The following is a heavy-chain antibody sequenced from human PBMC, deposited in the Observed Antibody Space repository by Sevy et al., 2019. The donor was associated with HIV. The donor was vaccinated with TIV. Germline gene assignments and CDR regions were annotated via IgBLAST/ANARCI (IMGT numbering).Heavy chain of an antibody. CDR3: TKGYYYDSSGYSDY. Sequence: GGSLRLSCTGSGFTFGDYAMSWFRQAPGMGLEWVGFIRSKDYGGDTEYAGSVKSRFTISREDSKSIADLQMNSLKTDDTAVYYCTKGYYYDSSGYSDYWGQGTLVTVSS. CDR2: IRSKDYGGDT. J-gene: IGHJ4*02. V-gene: IGHV3-49*03. CDR1: GFTFGDYA. D-gene: IGHD3-22*01.